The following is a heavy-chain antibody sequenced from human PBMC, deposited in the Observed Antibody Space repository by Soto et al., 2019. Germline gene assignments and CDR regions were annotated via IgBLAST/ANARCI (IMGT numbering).Heavy chain of an antibody. Sequence: ASVKVSCKASGYTFTGYYMHWVRQAPGQGLEWMGWINPNSGGTNYAQKFQGWVTMTRDTSISTAYMELSRLRSDDTAVYYCARDRSVDGYNYVDYWGQGTLVTVS. CDR3: ARDRSVDGYNYVDY. V-gene: IGHV1-2*04. CDR1: GYTFTGYY. D-gene: IGHD5-12*01. J-gene: IGHJ4*02. CDR2: INPNSGGT.